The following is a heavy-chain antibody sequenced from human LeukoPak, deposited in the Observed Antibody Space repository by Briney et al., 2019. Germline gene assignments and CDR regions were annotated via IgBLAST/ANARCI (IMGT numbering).Heavy chain of an antibody. CDR1: GFTFSSYG. CDR3: AKVEYYDSSGYYPLDY. D-gene: IGHD3-22*01. V-gene: IGHV3-30*18. J-gene: IGHJ4*02. Sequence: GGSLRLSCAASGFTFSSYGMHWVRQAPGKGLEWVAVISYDGSNKYYADSVKGRFTISRDNSKNTLYLQMNSLRAEDTAVYYCAKVEYYDSSGYYPLDYWGQGTLVTVSS. CDR2: ISYDGSNK.